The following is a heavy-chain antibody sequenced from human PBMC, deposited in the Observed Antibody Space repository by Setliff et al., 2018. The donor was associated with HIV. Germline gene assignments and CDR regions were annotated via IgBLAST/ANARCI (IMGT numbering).Heavy chain of an antibody. D-gene: IGHD3-22*01. CDR2: IHYTGST. CDR3: ARASTRIGYDSSGYPFDY. J-gene: IGHJ4*02. Sequence: SETLSLTCSVSGGSVSSVNYYWSWIRQPPGKGLEWIGYIHYTGSTTYNPSLKSRVTISVDTSKNRFSLQLTSVTAADTAVYYCARASTRIGYDSSGYPFDYWGQGTLVTVSS. V-gene: IGHV4-61*01. CDR1: GGSVSSVNYY.